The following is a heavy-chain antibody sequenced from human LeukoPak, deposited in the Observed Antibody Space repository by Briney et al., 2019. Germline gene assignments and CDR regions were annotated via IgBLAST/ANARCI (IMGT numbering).Heavy chain of an antibody. Sequence: ASVKVSCKASGYTFTNYGINWVRQAPGQGLEWMGWISADNGNTKYAQKLQGRVTMTTDTSTYTAYMVLRSLRSDDTAVYYCARDFGTQSVFRFFDPLLWGQGTLVTVSS. J-gene: IGHJ4*02. CDR1: GYTFTNYG. CDR2: ISADNGNT. D-gene: IGHD3-9*01. CDR3: ARDFGTQSVFRFFDPLL. V-gene: IGHV1-18*01.